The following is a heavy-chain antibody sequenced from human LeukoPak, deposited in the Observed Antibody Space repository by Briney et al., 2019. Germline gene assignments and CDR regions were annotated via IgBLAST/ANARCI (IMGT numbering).Heavy chain of an antibody. Sequence: ASVKVSCKASGYTFTSYAMHWVRQAPGQRLEWMGWINAGNGNTKYSQKFQGRVTITRDTSASTAYMELSSLRSEDTAVYYCARDQGVAAAASAYYYYGMDVWGQGTTVTVSS. CDR2: INAGNGNT. V-gene: IGHV1-3*01. J-gene: IGHJ6*02. D-gene: IGHD6-13*01. CDR1: GYTFTSYA. CDR3: ARDQGVAAAASAYYYYGMDV.